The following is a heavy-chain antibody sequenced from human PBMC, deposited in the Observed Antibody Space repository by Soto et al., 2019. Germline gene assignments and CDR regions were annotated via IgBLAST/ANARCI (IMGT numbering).Heavy chain of an antibody. J-gene: IGHJ3*02. CDR3: ARPTLPLGGAHDGHDAFDI. V-gene: IGHV5-10-1*01. CDR2: IDPSDSYT. Sequence: PGESLKISCKDSGYSFTTYWITWVRQMPGKGLEWMGKIDPSDSYTNYSPSFQGHVTIPADKSISTAYLQWSSLKASDTAMYYCARPTLPLGGAHDGHDAFDIWGQGTMVTVSS. CDR1: GYSFTTYW. D-gene: IGHD3-16*01.